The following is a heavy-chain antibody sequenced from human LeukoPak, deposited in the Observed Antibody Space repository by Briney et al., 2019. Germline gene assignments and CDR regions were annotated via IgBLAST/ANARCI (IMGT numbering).Heavy chain of an antibody. CDR1: GLTFSNYG. V-gene: IGHV3-23*01. J-gene: IGHJ4*02. CDR3: AKMHGYFDY. Sequence: GGSLRLSCEASGLTFSNYGMSWVRQAPGKGLQWVSAITGDGTTTYYADSVKGRFTISRDNSKNMLYLQMSGLRAEDTAVYYCAKMHGYFDYWGQGALVPASS. CDR2: ITGDGTTT.